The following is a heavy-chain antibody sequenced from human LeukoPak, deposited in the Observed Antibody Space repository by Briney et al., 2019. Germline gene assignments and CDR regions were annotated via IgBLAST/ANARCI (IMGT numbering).Heavy chain of an antibody. CDR1: GGSISSNNYY. D-gene: IGHD5/OR15-5a*01. CDR2: IYTSGST. Sequence: SETLSLTCTVSGGSISSNNYYWGWIRQPPGKGLEWIGNIYTSGSTYYSPSLKSRVIISLDTSKNQFSLTLSSVTAADTAVYYCAKGNPFYDYWGQGTLVTVSS. V-gene: IGHV4-39*07. CDR3: AKGNPFYDY. J-gene: IGHJ4*02.